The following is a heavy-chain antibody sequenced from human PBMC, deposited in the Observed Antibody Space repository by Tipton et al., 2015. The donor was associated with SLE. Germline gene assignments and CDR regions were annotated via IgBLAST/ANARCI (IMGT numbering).Heavy chain of an antibody. CDR2: IYHSGST. D-gene: IGHD1-1*01. CDR3: ARHGRTISATTWGIDV. Sequence: TLSLTCSVSGASISNYYWSWIRQPPGKGLEWIGYIYHSGSTNYNPSLKSRVTISGDTSKNQFSLRLSSVTAADTAVYYCARHGRTISATTWGIDVWGQGTTVTVSS. V-gene: IGHV4-59*08. J-gene: IGHJ6*02. CDR1: GASISNYY.